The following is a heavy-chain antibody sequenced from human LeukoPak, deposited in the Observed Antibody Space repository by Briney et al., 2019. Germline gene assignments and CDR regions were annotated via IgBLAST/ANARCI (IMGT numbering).Heavy chain of an antibody. CDR2: INYREST. D-gene: IGHD3-22*01. J-gene: IGHJ4*02. Sequence: SETLSLTCTVSGVSISSDYWSWIRQPPGKGLEWIGYINYRESTNYNPSLKSRVTISVDTSKNQFSLKLSSVTAADTAVYYCARLSGYSSGHYYSDYWGQGTLVTVSS. CDR1: GVSISSDY. V-gene: IGHV4-59*01. CDR3: ARLSGYSSGHYYSDY.